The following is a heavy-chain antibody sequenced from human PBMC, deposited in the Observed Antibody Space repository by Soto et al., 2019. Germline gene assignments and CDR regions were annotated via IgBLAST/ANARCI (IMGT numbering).Heavy chain of an antibody. D-gene: IGHD1-26*01. Sequence: PGGSLRLSCAASGFTFSSYAMSWVRQAPGKGLEWVSAISGSGGSTYYADSVKGRFTISRDNSRNTLYLQMNSLRAEDTADYYCAKDKAAIVGATTYYGMDVWGQGTTVTVSS. CDR2: ISGSGGST. V-gene: IGHV3-23*01. CDR3: AKDKAAIVGATTYYGMDV. CDR1: GFTFSSYA. J-gene: IGHJ6*02.